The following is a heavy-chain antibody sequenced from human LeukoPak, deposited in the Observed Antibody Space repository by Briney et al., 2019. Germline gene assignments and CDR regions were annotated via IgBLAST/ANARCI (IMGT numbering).Heavy chain of an antibody. CDR3: ARPPTGDTAMVS. J-gene: IGHJ4*02. V-gene: IGHV3-74*01. CDR1: GFTFSSYA. CDR2: INTDGSNT. D-gene: IGHD5-18*01. Sequence: PGGSLRLSCAASGFTFSSYAMHWVRQAPGKGLVWVSRINTDGSNTFYADSVKGRFTISRDNAKNTLYLQMNSLRVEDTAVYYCARPPTGDTAMVSWGQGTLVTVSS.